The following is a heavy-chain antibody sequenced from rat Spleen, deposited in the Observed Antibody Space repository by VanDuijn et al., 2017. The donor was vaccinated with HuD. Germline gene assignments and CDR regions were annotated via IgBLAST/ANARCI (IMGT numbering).Heavy chain of an antibody. D-gene: IGHD1-12*02. CDR2: IWGDGST. Sequence: QVQLKESGPGLVQPSQTLSLTCTVSGFSLTSNSVHWVRQPPGKGREWMGGIWGDGSTDYNSALKSRLSISRDTSKSQVLLKMNSLQTEDTAMYFCARSAKYYYDGSYYYVHFDYWGQGVMVTVSS. CDR3: ARSAKYYYDGSYYYVHFDY. CDR1: GFSLTSNS. V-gene: IGHV2-1*01. J-gene: IGHJ2*01.